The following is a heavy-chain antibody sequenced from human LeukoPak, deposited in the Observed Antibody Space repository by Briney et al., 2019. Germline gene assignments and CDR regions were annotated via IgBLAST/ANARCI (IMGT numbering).Heavy chain of an antibody. CDR3: ASLHRHYYGMDV. Sequence: SVKVSCKASGGTLSSYAISWVRQAPGQGLEWRGGIIPIFGTANYAQKFQGRVTITADESTSTAYMELSSLRSEDTAVYYCASLHRHYYGMDVWGQGTTVTVSS. CDR1: GGTLSSYA. J-gene: IGHJ6*02. D-gene: IGHD4-11*01. CDR2: IIPIFGTA. V-gene: IGHV1-69*13.